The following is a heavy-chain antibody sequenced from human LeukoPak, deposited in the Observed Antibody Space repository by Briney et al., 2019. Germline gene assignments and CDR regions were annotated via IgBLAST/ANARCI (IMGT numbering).Heavy chain of an antibody. Sequence: GGSLRLSCAASGFTFSSYGMHWVRQAPGKGLEWVANIKKDGSDKNYLDSVKGRFTISRDNAKNSLYLQMNSLRAEDTAVYYCARDRGNSIVGADFDSWGQGTLVTVSS. D-gene: IGHD1-26*01. CDR1: GFTFSSYG. J-gene: IGHJ4*02. CDR3: ARDRGNSIVGADFDS. CDR2: IKKDGSDK. V-gene: IGHV3-7*01.